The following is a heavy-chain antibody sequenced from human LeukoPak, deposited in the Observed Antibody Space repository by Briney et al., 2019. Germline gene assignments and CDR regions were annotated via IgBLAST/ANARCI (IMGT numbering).Heavy chain of an antibody. CDR2: INHSGST. CDR1: GGSFNGYY. V-gene: IGHV4-34*01. Sequence: PSETLSLTCAVYGGSFNGYYWSWIRQPPGKGLEWIGEINHSGSTNYNPSLKSRVTISVDTSKKQFSLKLSSVTAADTAVYYCAISTPGGNGDYWGQGTLVTVSS. D-gene: IGHD4-23*01. CDR3: AISTPGGNGDY. J-gene: IGHJ4*02.